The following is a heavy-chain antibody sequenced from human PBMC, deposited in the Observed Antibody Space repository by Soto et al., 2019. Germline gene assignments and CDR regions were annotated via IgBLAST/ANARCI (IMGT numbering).Heavy chain of an antibody. CDR1: GGSISSNDFY. CDR2: IYYTGST. Sequence: PSETLSLTCIVSGGSISSNDFYWSWIRQHPGKALEWIGCIYYTGSTYYNPSLKSRITLSIDTSKNQFSLKLSSVTAADTAVYYCARGDCGGDCYSYGDAFDIWRQGTMVTVSS. CDR3: ARGDCGGDCYSYGDAFDI. J-gene: IGHJ3*02. V-gene: IGHV4-31*03. D-gene: IGHD2-21*02.